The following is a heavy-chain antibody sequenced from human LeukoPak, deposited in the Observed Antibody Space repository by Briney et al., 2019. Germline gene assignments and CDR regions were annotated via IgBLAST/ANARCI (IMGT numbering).Heavy chain of an antibody. V-gene: IGHV4-39*01. CDR3: ARRVRAAVYYDILTGYLNWFDP. CDR1: GGSISSSSYY. CDR2: IYYSGST. J-gene: IGHJ5*02. Sequence: PSETLSLTCTVSGGSISSSSYYWGWIRQPPGKGLEWIGSIYYSGSTYYNPSLKSRVTISVDTSKNQFSLKLSSVTAADTAVYYCARRVRAAVYYDILTGYLNWFDPWGQGTLVTVSS. D-gene: IGHD3-9*01.